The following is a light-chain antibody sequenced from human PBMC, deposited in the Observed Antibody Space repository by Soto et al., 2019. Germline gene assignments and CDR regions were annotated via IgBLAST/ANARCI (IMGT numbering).Light chain of an antibody. CDR3: AAWDGSLNGWV. Sequence: QSVLTQAPSASGTPGQRVTISCSGTNSNVGSNTVSSYQQLPGTAPNVLIYNNDQRPSGVPDRLSGAKSGTSASLAIGGLQSEDEAAYYCAAWDGSLNGWVFGGGTQLTVL. CDR2: NND. CDR1: NSNVGSNT. J-gene: IGLJ3*02. V-gene: IGLV1-44*01.